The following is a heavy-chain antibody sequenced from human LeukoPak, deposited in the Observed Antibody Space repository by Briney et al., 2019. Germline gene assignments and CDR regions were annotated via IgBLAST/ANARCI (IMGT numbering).Heavy chain of an antibody. CDR3: ARLTSAVDY. Sequence: ASVKVSCKASGYTFTGYYMHWVRQTPGQGLQWMGRINPNSGGTNYAQKFQGRVTMTSDTSTTTAYMELSRLRSDDTAVYYCARLTSAVDYWGQGTLVTVSS. CDR1: GYTFTGYY. V-gene: IGHV1-2*06. D-gene: IGHD6-13*01. J-gene: IGHJ4*02. CDR2: INPNSGGT.